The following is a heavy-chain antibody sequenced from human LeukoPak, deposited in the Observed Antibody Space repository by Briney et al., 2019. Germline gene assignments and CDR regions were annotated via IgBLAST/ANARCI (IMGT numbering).Heavy chain of an antibody. J-gene: IGHJ3*02. CDR3: ARAKGGGSYGAFDI. V-gene: IGHV3-48*01. Sequence: GGSLRLSCAASGFTLSSYSMNWVRQAPGKGLEWVSYISSSSSTIYYADSVKGRFTISRDNAKNSLYLRMNSLRAEDTAVYYCARAKGGGSYGAFDIWGQGTMVTVSS. CDR1: GFTLSSYS. CDR2: ISSSSSTI. D-gene: IGHD1-26*01.